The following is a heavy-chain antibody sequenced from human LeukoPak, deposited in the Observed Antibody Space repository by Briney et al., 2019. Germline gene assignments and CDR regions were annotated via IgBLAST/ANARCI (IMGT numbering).Heavy chain of an antibody. V-gene: IGHV1-2*04. D-gene: IGHD3-10*01. CDR2: INPNSGGT. J-gene: IGHJ4*02. Sequence: ASVTVSCKASGYTFTGYYMHWVRQAPGQGLEWMGWINPNSGGTNYAQKFQGWVTMTRDTSISTAYMELSRLRSDDTAVYYCARVGWFGELVFDYWGQGTLVTVSS. CDR1: GYTFTGYY. CDR3: ARVGWFGELVFDY.